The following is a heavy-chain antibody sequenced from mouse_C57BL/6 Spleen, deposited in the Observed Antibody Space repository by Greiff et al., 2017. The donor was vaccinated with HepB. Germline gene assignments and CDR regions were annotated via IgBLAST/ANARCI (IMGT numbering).Heavy chain of an antibody. Sequence: QVQLQQPGAELVKPGASVKMSCKASGYTFTSYWITWVKQRPGKGLEWIGDIYPGSGSTNYNEKFKSKATLTVDTSSSTAYMQLSSLTSEDSAVYYCARSPYYYGSSYFAYWGQGTLVTVSA. V-gene: IGHV1-55*01. CDR3: ARSPYYYGSSYFAY. J-gene: IGHJ3*01. CDR1: GYTFTSYW. D-gene: IGHD1-1*01. CDR2: IYPGSGST.